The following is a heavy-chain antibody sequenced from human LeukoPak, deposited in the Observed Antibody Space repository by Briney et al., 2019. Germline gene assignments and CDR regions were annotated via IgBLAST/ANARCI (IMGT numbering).Heavy chain of an antibody. V-gene: IGHV1-46*01. CDR1: GYTFTSYY. J-gene: IGHJ6*03. D-gene: IGHD4-17*01. Sequence: ASVKVSCKASGYTFTSYYMHWVRQAPGQGLEWMGIINPSGGSTSCAQKFQGRVTMTRDMSTSTVYMELSSLRSEDTAVYYCARAGPYGNYYYYYMDVWGKGTTVTVSS. CDR3: ARAGPYGNYYYYYMDV. CDR2: INPSGGST.